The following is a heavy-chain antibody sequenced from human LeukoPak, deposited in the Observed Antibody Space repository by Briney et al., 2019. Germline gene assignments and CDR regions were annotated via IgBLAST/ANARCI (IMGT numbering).Heavy chain of an antibody. CDR3: AKGTVVVPAAFHFYMDV. V-gene: IGHV3-23*01. J-gene: IGHJ6*03. D-gene: IGHD2-2*01. CDR2: ISGTGSRT. CDR1: GVTFSSYA. Sequence: GGSLGLSCAASGVTFSSYAMSWVRQAPGKGLEWVSGISGTGSRTYYADSVKGRFTISRDNSKNRLSLQMNSLRAEDTAVYYCAKGTVVVPAAFHFYMDVWGKGTTVTVSS.